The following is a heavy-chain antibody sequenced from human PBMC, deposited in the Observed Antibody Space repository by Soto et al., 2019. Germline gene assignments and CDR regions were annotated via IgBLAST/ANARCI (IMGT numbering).Heavy chain of an antibody. J-gene: IGHJ2*01. CDR2: IWYDGSNK. D-gene: IGHD6-19*01. V-gene: IGHV3-33*01. CDR1: GFTFGSYG. Sequence: QVQLVESGGGVVQPGRSLRLSCAASGFTFGSYGMHWVRQAPGKGLEWVAVIWYDGSNKYYADSVKGRFTISRDNSKNTLYLQMNSLRAEDTAVYYCARDGGKWLVRQGYWYFDLWGRGTLVTVSS. CDR3: ARDGGKWLVRQGYWYFDL.